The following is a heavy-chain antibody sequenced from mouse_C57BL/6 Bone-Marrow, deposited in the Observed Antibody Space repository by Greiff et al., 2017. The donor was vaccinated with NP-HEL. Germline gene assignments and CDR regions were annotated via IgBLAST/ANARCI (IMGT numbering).Heavy chain of an antibody. CDR2: SRNKANDYTT. V-gene: IGHV7-1*01. CDR3: ARDAYGIAMDY. Sequence: EVKLMESGGGLVQSGRSLRLSCATSGFTFSDFYMEWVRQAPGKGLEWIAASRNKANDYTTEYSASVTGRFIVSRDTSQSILYLQMNALRAEYTAIYYWARDAYGIAMDYWGQGTSVTVSS. CDR1: GFTFSDFY. D-gene: IGHD1-1*01. J-gene: IGHJ4*01.